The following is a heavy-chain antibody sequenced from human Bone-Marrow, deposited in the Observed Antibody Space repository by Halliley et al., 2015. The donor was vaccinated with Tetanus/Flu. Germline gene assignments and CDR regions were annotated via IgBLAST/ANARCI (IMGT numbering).Heavy chain of an antibody. CDR2: ILYNGDT. V-gene: IGHV4-59*08. CDR3: AGLSLSPDYYFDSSAYNFDY. D-gene: IGHD3-22*01. Sequence: TLSLTCTVSGGSISPYYWSWIRQPPGKGLEWIGYILYNGDTNYNPSLRRRVTISIDSSKNQFSLKLTSVTAADTAVYFCAGLSLSPDYYFDSSAYNFDYWGRGTLVTISP. J-gene: IGHJ4*02. CDR1: GGSISPYY.